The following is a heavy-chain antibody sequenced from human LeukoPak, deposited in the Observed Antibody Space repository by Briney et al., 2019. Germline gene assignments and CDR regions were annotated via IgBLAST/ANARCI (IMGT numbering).Heavy chain of an antibody. V-gene: IGHV1-69*13. CDR1: GGTFSSYA. CDR3: ARASSGWYYFDY. D-gene: IGHD6-19*01. Sequence: SVKVSCKASGGTFSSYAISWVRQAPGQGLEWMGGIIPIFGTANYAQKFQGRVTITADESTSTAYMELSSLRPEDTAVYYCARASSGWYYFDYWGQGTLVTVSS. CDR2: IIPIFGTA. J-gene: IGHJ4*02.